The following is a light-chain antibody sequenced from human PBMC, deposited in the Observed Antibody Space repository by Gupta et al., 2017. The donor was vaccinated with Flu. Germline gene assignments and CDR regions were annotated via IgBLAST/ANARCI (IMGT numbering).Light chain of an antibody. J-gene: IGKJ4*01. CDR1: QDIRTW. CDR3: QRENSFPLT. CDR2: AAS. V-gene: IGKV1D-16*01. Sequence: DIHMTQSPSSLSASLGDRVTITCRASQDIRTWLAWYQQKPEKAPKSLIYAASNLQSGVPSRFSGGGSGTDFTLTISSLHPEDFANYYCQRENSFPLTFGGGTKVEIK.